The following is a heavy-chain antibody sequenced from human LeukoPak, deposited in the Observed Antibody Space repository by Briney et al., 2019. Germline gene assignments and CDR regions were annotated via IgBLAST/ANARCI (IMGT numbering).Heavy chain of an antibody. V-gene: IGHV3-30*04. J-gene: IGHJ4*01. CDR3: ARDLNPSSSGWYDTFDH. D-gene: IGHD6-19*01. Sequence: GGSLRLSCAAFGFTFSDYALHWVRQSPAKGLEWVAVISKDAGHEFYADSVKGRFTVSRDNSMDTVTLLMNSLTPDDTAVYYCARDLNPSSSGWYDTFDHWGHGTLVTVSS. CDR2: ISKDAGHE. CDR1: GFTFSDYA.